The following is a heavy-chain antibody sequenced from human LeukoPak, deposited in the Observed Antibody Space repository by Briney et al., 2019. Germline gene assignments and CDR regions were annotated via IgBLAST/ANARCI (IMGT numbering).Heavy chain of an antibody. D-gene: IGHD3-22*01. V-gene: IGHV3-23*01. Sequence: GGSLRLSCAASGFTFSSYAMSWVRQAPGKGLEWVSAISGSGGSTYYADSVKGRFTISRDNSKNTLYLQMNSLRAEDTAVYYCARVGAYYDSSGRLDYWGQGTLVTVSS. CDR2: ISGSGGST. J-gene: IGHJ4*02. CDR1: GFTFSSYA. CDR3: ARVGAYYDSSGRLDY.